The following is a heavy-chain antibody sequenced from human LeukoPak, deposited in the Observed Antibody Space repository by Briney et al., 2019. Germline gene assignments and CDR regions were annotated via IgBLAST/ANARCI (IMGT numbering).Heavy chain of an antibody. CDR1: GFTFSDYA. CDR2: ISSGGSYI. V-gene: IGHV3-21*01. J-gene: IGHJ4*02. Sequence: GGSLRLSCAASGFTFSDYAMNWVRQAPGKGLEWVSSISSGGSYISYADSVKGRFTVSRDNAKDSLFLQMRSLRDEDTAVYYCGRGLALYCTRSICLDVVDWGQGTLVSVSS. D-gene: IGHD2-8*01. CDR3: GRGLALYCTRSICLDVVD.